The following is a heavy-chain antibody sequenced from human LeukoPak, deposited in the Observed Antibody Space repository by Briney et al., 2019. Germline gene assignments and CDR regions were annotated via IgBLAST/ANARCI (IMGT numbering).Heavy chain of an antibody. V-gene: IGHV3-7*01. CDR2: IKQDGSEK. CDR1: GFTFSRYW. J-gene: IGHJ4*02. CDR3: ARDRFPLY. D-gene: IGHD3-16*01. Sequence: PGGSLRLSCAASGFTFSRYWMSWVRQAPGKGLEWVANIKQDGSEKYYVDSVKGRFTISRDNAKNSLYLQMNSLRAEDTAVYYCARDRFPLYWGQGTLVTVSS.